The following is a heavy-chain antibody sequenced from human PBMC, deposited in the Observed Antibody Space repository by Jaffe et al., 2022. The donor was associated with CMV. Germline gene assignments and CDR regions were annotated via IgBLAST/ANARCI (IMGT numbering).Heavy chain of an antibody. J-gene: IGHJ6*02. CDR3: ASQWIQQTSYYYYGMDV. Sequence: QVQLVQSGAEVKKPGASVKVSCKASGYTFTSYGISWVRQAPGQGLEWMGWISAYNGNTNYAQKLQGRVTMTTDTSTSTAYMELRSLRSDDTAVYYCASQWIQQTSYYYYGMDVWGQGTTVTVSS. D-gene: IGHD5-18*01. CDR2: ISAYNGNT. V-gene: IGHV1-18*01. CDR1: GYTFTSYG.